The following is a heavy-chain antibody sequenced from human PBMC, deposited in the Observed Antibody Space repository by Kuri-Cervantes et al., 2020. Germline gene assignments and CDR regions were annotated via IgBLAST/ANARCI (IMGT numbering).Heavy chain of an antibody. J-gene: IGHJ3*02. CDR2: ITPFNGNT. V-gene: IGHV1-45*02. D-gene: IGHD5-12*01. Sequence: SVKVSCKASGYTFTYRYLHWVRQAPGQALEWMGWITPFNGNTNYAQKFQDRVTITRDRSMSTAYMELSSLRSEDTAVYYCARTTHSGYDQDGAFDIWGQGTMVTVSS. CDR3: ARTTHSGYDQDGAFDI. CDR1: GYTFTYRY.